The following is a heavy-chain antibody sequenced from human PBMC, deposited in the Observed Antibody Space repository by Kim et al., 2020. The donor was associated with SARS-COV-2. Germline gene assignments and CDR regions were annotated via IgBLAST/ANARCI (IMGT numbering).Heavy chain of an antibody. D-gene: IGHD3-10*01. Sequence: GGSLRLSCAASGFTFSSYGMHWVRQAPGKGLEWVAVIWYDGSNKYYADSVKGRFTISRDNSKNTLYLQMNSLRAEDTAVYYCAREEGDYYFDYWGQGTLVTVSS. CDR1: GFTFSSYG. CDR2: IWYDGSNK. J-gene: IGHJ4*02. CDR3: AREEGDYYFDY. V-gene: IGHV3-33*01.